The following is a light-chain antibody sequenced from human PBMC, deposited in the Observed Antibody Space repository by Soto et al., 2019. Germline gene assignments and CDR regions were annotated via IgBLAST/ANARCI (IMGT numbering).Light chain of an antibody. CDR3: QQSFSSPPWT. CDR2: AAS. CDR1: QGISSY. Sequence: DIQMTQSPSTLSASVGDRVTITCRASQGISSYLAWYQQKPGKAPNLLIYAASSLHSGVPSRFSGSGSGTDFTLTISSLQPEDFATYYCQQSFSSPPWTFGQGTKVDIK. J-gene: IGKJ1*01. V-gene: IGKV1-39*01.